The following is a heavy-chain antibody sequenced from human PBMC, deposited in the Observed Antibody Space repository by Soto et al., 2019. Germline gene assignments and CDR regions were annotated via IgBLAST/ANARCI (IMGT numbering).Heavy chain of an antibody. CDR2: IYTTGST. Sequence: SETLSLTCTVSGGSISSYYWSWIRQPAGKGLEWIGRIYTTGSTNYNPSLKSRVTISGDRSKNQFSLKLSSVTAADAAVYYCARGTGGYYTHIEYWGQGTLVTVSS. J-gene: IGHJ4*02. D-gene: IGHD3-22*01. V-gene: IGHV4-4*07. CDR1: GGSISSYY. CDR3: ARGTGGYYTHIEY.